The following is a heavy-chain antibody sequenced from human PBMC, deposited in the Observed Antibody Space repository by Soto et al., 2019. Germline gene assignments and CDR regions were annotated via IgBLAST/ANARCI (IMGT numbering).Heavy chain of an antibody. Sequence: QVHLVQSGAEVKKPGASVKVSCKASGYTFTSYGITWVRQAPGQGLEWMGWISAHNGNTDYAQKLQGRVIVTRDTSTSTAYMERSSLRADDTAVYYCERGRYGDYWGQGALVTVSS. CDR2: ISAHNGNT. CDR3: ERGRYGDY. V-gene: IGHV1-18*01. J-gene: IGHJ4*02. CDR1: GYTFTSYG. D-gene: IGHD1-1*01.